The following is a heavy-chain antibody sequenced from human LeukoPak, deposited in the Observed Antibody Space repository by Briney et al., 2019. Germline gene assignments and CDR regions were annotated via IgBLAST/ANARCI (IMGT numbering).Heavy chain of an antibody. CDR3: ARHYGP. CDR2: FYYSGNT. Sequence: SETLSLTCTVSGVSITHYWGWIRPPPGKGLEWIGSFYYSGNTYYNSSLESRVTISVDTSKNQFSLKLTSVTAADTAVYYCARHYGPWGQGTLVTVSS. CDR1: GVSITHY. D-gene: IGHD3-10*01. J-gene: IGHJ5*02. V-gene: IGHV4-39*01.